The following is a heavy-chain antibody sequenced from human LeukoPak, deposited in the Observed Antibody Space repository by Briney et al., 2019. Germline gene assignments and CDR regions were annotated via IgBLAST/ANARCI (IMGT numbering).Heavy chain of an antibody. CDR3: ARGVRYFDWLSPHHYFVY. J-gene: IGHJ4*02. D-gene: IGHD3-9*01. V-gene: IGHV4-31*03. CDR1: RGSISSGGYY. Sequence: SETLSLTCTVSRGSISSGGYYWSWIRQHPGKGLEWIEYIYYSGSTYYNPSLKSRVTISVDTSKNQFSLKLSSVTAADTAVYYCARGVRYFDWLSPHHYFVYWGQRTLVTVSS. CDR2: IYYSGST.